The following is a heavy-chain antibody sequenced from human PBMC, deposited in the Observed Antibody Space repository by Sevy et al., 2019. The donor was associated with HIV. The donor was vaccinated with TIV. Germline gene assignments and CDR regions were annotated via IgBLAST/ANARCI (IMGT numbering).Heavy chain of an antibody. Sequence: GGSLRLSCAASGFTFSSYSMNWVRQAPGKGLEWVSSISSSSSYIYYADSVKGRFTISRDNAKNSLYLQMNSLRAEDTAVYYCARGVAAAGGAYFDYWGQGTLVTVS. CDR2: ISSSSSYI. J-gene: IGHJ4*02. CDR3: ARGVAAAGGAYFDY. D-gene: IGHD6-13*01. CDR1: GFTFSSYS. V-gene: IGHV3-21*01.